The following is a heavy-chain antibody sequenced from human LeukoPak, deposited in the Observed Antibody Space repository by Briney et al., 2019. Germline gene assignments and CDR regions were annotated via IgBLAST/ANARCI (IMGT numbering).Heavy chain of an antibody. CDR3: ARKPIVGSAWYYFDY. V-gene: IGHV4-39*07. CDR2: IYYSGST. CDR1: GGSISSSSYY. Sequence: SETLSLTCTVSGGSISSSSYYWGWIRQPPGKGLEWIGSIYYSGSTYYNPSLKSRVTISVDTSKNQFSLKLSSVTAADTAVYYCARKPIVGSAWYYFDYWGQGTLVTASS. J-gene: IGHJ4*02. D-gene: IGHD6-13*01.